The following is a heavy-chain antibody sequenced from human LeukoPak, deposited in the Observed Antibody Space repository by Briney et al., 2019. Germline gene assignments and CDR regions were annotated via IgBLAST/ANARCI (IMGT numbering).Heavy chain of an antibody. Sequence: SETLSLTCTVSGGSISSSSYFWGWIRQPPGKGLEWIGSISYSGSTYYNPSLKSRVTISVGTSKNQFSLKLNSVTAADTAVYYCARSVDIVVEYYFDYWGQGTLVTVSS. CDR1: GGSISSSSYF. CDR3: ARSVDIVVEYYFDY. D-gene: IGHD2-15*01. V-gene: IGHV4-39*01. J-gene: IGHJ4*02. CDR2: ISYSGST.